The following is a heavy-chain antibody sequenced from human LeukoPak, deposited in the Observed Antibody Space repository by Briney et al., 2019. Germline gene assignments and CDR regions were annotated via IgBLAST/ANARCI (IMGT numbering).Heavy chain of an antibody. CDR3: ATWYYYDSSDYYLADY. CDR1: GYTLTEFS. CDR2: FDPGDGET. J-gene: IGHJ4*02. V-gene: IGHV1-24*01. Sequence: ASVKVSCKVSGYTLTEFSMHWVRQAPGKGLEWMGGFDPGDGETIYAQELRGRVTMTKDTSTDTAYMELSSLRSEDTAVYYCATWYYYDSSDYYLADYWGQGTLVTVSS. D-gene: IGHD3-22*01.